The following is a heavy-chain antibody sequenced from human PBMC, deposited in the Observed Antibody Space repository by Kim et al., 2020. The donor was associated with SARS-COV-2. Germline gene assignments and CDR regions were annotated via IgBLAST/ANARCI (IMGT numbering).Heavy chain of an antibody. CDR3: ARGPNCSSTSCGTADP. Sequence: SLKSRVTISVDTSKNQFSLKLSSVTAADTAVYYCARGPNCSSTSCGTADPWGQGTLVTVSS. V-gene: IGHV4-34*01. D-gene: IGHD2-2*01. J-gene: IGHJ5*02.